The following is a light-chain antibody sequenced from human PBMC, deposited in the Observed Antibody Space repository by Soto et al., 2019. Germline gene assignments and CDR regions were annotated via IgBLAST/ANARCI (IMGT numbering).Light chain of an antibody. V-gene: IGKV1-12*01. Sequence: DIQMTQSPSSVSASVGDRVTITCRARQNIDNWLAWYQHKPGKAPHLLIYSASTLQSGVPSRFSGRGSGTDFTLTISSLQPEDFATYYCQQCNSFPITFGQGTRLEI. CDR3: QQCNSFPIT. CDR1: QNIDNW. J-gene: IGKJ5*01. CDR2: SAS.